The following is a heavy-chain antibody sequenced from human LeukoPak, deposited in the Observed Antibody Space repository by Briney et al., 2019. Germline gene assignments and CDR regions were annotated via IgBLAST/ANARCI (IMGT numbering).Heavy chain of an antibody. J-gene: IGHJ4*02. CDR2: IYYSGST. CDR3: ARDGDGYSDY. CDR1: GGSISSYY. Sequence: SETLSLTCTVSGGSISSYYWSWIRQPPGKGLEWIGYIYYSGSTNYNPSLKSRVTISVDTSKNQFSLKLSSVTAADAAVYYCARDGDGYSDYWGQGTLVTVSS. D-gene: IGHD5-24*01. V-gene: IGHV4-59*01.